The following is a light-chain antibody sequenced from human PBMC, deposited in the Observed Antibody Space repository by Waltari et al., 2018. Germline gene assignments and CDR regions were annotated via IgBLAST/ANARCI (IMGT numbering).Light chain of an antibody. J-gene: IGKJ1*01. CDR3: QHPESLPVT. V-gene: IGKV3-20*01. Sequence: EIVLTQSPGTLSLSPGERATLSCRASQSISKYLAWYQQKPGQAPRLLIYHASSRAAGIPDRFSGSGSGTDFSLTMSREDPEYFAVYYCQHPESLPVTFGQGTKVEI. CDR2: HAS. CDR1: QSISKY.